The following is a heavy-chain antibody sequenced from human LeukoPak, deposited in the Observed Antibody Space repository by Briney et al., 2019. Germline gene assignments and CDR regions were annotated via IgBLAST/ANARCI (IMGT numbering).Heavy chain of an antibody. Sequence: GASVNVSCKASGYTFTSYYMHWVRQAPGQGLEWMGIINPSGGSTSYAQKFQGRVTMTRDTSTITVYMELSSLRSEDTAVYYCARDSIGYSSGYRGNWFDPWGQGTLVTVSS. D-gene: IGHD6-19*01. CDR2: INPSGGST. V-gene: IGHV1-46*01. J-gene: IGHJ5*02. CDR3: ARDSIGYSSGYRGNWFDP. CDR1: GYTFTSYY.